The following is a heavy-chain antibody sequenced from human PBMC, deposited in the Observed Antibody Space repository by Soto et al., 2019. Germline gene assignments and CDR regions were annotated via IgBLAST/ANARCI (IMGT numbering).Heavy chain of an antibody. D-gene: IGHD5-12*01. CDR3: ASRAYSGYDAKEFDF. CDR1: NDSISSNNW. CDR2: IYHSGRT. Sequence: QVQLQESGPGLVKPSGTLSLTCAVSNDSISSNNWWSWVRQPPGKGLEWIGEIYHSGRTNYTPSLKSRVTTSVDKSKNQFSLKLTSVTAADTAVYYCASRAYSGYDAKEFDFWGQGTLVTVSS. J-gene: IGHJ4*02. V-gene: IGHV4-4*02.